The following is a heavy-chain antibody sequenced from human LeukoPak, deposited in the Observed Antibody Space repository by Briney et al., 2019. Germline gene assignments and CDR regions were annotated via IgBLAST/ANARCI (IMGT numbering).Heavy chain of an antibody. CDR1: GYSISSGYY. Sequence: PSETLSLTCTVSGYSISSGYYWGWIRQPPGKGLEWIGSIYHSGSTYYNPSLKSRVTISVDTSKNQFSLKLSSVTAADTAVYYCARGEGLRDYYYYYYMDVWGKGTTVTVSS. D-gene: IGHD3-3*01. J-gene: IGHJ6*03. CDR2: IYHSGST. V-gene: IGHV4-38-2*02. CDR3: ARGEGLRDYYYYYYMDV.